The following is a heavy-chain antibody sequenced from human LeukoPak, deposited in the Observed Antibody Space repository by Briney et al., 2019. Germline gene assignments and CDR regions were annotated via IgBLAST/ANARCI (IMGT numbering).Heavy chain of an antibody. Sequence: GSLRLSCAASGFTFSSYWMSWVGRAPGTGLEWVANIKQDGSEKYYVDSVKGRFTISRANATNSLYLQMNSRRAEDTAVYYCARDQGRYCSSASCYILGHNENLDYWGQGTLVTVSS. CDR2: IKQDGSEK. V-gene: IGHV3-7*01. CDR1: GFTFSSYW. CDR3: ARDQGRYCSSASCYILGHNENLDY. J-gene: IGHJ4*02. D-gene: IGHD2-2*02.